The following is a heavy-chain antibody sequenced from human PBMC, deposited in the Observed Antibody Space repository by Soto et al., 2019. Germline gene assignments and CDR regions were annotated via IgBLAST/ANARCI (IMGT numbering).Heavy chain of an antibody. Sequence: SETLSLTCTVSGGSISSSSYYWGWIRHPPGKGLEWIGSIYYSGSTYYNPSLKSRVTISVDTSKNQFSLKLSSVTAADTAVYYCASLFYSGYDYSWFDPWGQGTLVTVSS. V-gene: IGHV4-39*01. CDR3: ASLFYSGYDYSWFDP. CDR1: GGSISSSSYY. CDR2: IYYSGST. D-gene: IGHD5-12*01. J-gene: IGHJ5*02.